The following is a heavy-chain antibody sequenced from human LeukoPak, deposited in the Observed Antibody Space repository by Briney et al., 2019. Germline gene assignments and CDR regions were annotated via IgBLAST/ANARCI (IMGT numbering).Heavy chain of an antibody. D-gene: IGHD6-19*01. CDR1: GGSISSSSYY. V-gene: IGHV4-39*07. Sequence: SEALSLTCTVSGGSISSSSYYWGWIRQPPGKGLEWIGSIYYSGSTYYNPSLKSRVTISVDTSKNQFSLKLSSVTAADTAVYYCASLIRIAVTCGYFQHWGQGTLVTVSS. CDR2: IYYSGST. J-gene: IGHJ1*01. CDR3: ASLIRIAVTCGYFQH.